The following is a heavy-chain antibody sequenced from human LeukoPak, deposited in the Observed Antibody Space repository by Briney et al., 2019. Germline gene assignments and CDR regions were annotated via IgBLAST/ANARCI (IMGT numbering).Heavy chain of an antibody. CDR3: ARDRPRLRGYTYGYYYYMDV. V-gene: IGHV4-39*07. Sequence: PSETLSLTCTVSGGSISSSSYYWGWIRQPPGKGLEWIGSIYYSGSTYYNPSLKSRVTISVDTSKNQFSLKLSSVTAADTAVYYCARDRPRLRGYTYGYYYYMDVWGKGTTVTVSS. CDR1: GGSISSSSYY. CDR2: IYYSGST. J-gene: IGHJ6*03. D-gene: IGHD5-18*01.